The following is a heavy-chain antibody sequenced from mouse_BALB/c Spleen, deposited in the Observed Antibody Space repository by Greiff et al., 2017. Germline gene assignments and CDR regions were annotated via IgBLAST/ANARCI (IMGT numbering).Heavy chain of an antibody. D-gene: IGHD4-1*01. CDR3: AREGTGTFAY. V-gene: IGHV5-6*01. J-gene: IGHJ3*01. Sequence: EVKLMESGGDLVKPGGSLKLSCAASGFTFSSYGMSWVRQTPDKRLEWVATISSGGSYTYYPDSVKGRFTISRDNAKNTLYLQMSSLKSEDTAMYYCAREGTGTFAYWGQGTLVTVSA. CDR2: ISSGGSYT. CDR1: GFTFSSYG.